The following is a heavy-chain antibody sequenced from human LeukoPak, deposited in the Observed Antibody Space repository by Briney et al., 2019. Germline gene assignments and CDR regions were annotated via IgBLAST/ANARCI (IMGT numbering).Heavy chain of an antibody. V-gene: IGHV3-66*01. D-gene: IGHD3-10*01. J-gene: IGHJ4*02. CDR1: GFTVSSNY. CDR3: ATLWFGELSFDY. Sequence: GGSLRLSCAASGFTVSSNYMSWVRQAPGKGLEWASVIYSGGSTYYADSVKGRFTISRDNSKNTLYLQMNSLRAEDTAVYYCATLWFGELSFDYWGQGTLVTVSS. CDR2: IYSGGST.